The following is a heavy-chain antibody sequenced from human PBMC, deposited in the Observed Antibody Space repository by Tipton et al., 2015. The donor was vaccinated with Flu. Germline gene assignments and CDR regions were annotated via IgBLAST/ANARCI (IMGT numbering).Heavy chain of an antibody. Sequence: SLRLSCAASGFTFSSYSMNWVRQAPGKGLEWVSSISSSSSYIYYAGSVKGRFTISRDNAKNSLYLQMNSLRAEDTAVYYCAREENYDILTGHYEKYFDLWGRGTLVTVSS. CDR2: ISSSSSYI. J-gene: IGHJ2*01. V-gene: IGHV3-21*01. CDR3: AREENYDILTGHYEKYFDL. CDR1: GFTFSSYS. D-gene: IGHD3-9*01.